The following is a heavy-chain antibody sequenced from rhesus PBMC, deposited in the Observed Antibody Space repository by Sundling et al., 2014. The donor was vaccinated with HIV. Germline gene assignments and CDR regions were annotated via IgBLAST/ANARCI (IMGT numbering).Heavy chain of an antibody. CDR2: ISSGGGT. J-gene: IGHJ6*01. Sequence: EVQLVESGGGLAEPGGSLRLSCAASGFSFSSYAMHWVRQAPGKGLEWILGISSGGGTYYADSVKGRFTISRDNSKNTLSLQMNSLSAEDTAVYYCAKDRYSNIWTGSGGLDSWGQGVVVTVSS. CDR1: GFSFSSYA. D-gene: IGHD3-3*01. V-gene: IGHV3-103*01. CDR3: AKDRYSNIWTGSGGLDS.